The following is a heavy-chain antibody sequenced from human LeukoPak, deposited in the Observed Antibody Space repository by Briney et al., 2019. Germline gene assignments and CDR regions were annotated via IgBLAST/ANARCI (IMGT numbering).Heavy chain of an antibody. CDR2: ISSSSSYI. J-gene: IGHJ4*02. Sequence: PGGSLRLSCAASGFTFSSYSMNWVRQAPEKGLEWVSSISSSSSYIYYADSVKGRFTISRDNAKNSLYLQMNSLRAEDTAMYYCARDTRMNTVGATRGFDYWGQGTLVTVSS. CDR1: GFTFSSYS. D-gene: IGHD1-26*01. V-gene: IGHV3-21*01. CDR3: ARDTRMNTVGATRGFDY.